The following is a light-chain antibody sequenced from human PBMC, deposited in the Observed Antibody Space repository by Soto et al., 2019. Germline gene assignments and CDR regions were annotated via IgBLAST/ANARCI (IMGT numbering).Light chain of an antibody. CDR3: AAWDDSLRDDV. CDR2: RNN. Sequence: QAVVAQPPSASGTPGQTVTISYSGSSSDIGSRYVYWYQQQLPGTAPKLLIYRNNQRPSGVPDRFSGSKSGTSASLAISGLRSEDEAEYYCAAWDDSLRDDVFGSGTKVTVL. J-gene: IGLJ1*01. V-gene: IGLV1-47*01. CDR1: SSDIGSRY.